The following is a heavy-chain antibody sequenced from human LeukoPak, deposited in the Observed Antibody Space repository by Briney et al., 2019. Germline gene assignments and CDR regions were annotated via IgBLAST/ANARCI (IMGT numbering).Heavy chain of an antibody. V-gene: IGHV3-74*01. CDR1: GFTFSSYW. J-gene: IGHJ5*02. Sequence: GGSLRLSCAASGFTFSSYWMHWVRQAPGKGLVWVSRINSDGSSTSYADSVKGRFTISRDNAKNTLYLQMNSLRAEDTAAYYCARDGQQQLVLNWFDPWGQGTLVTVSS. D-gene: IGHD6-13*01. CDR3: ARDGQQQLVLNWFDP. CDR2: INSDGSST.